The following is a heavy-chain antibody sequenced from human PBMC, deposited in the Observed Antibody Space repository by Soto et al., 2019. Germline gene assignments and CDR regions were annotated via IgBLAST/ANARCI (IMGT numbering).Heavy chain of an antibody. CDR3: STGGYFFDF. CDR2: IKSYPNGGTT. J-gene: IGHJ4*02. CDR1: GFIFSNAW. V-gene: IGHV3-15*07. Sequence: GGSLRLSCAGSGFIFSNAWMNWVRQAPGKGLEWVGRIKSYPNGGTTDYAAPVKGRFTISRDDSKNTVYLQMNSLKSEDTAVYYCSTGGYFFDFWGQGTQVTVSS.